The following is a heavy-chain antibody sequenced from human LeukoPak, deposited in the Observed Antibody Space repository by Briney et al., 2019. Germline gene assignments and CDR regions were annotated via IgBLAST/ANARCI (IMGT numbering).Heavy chain of an antibody. V-gene: IGHV1-3*01. Sequence: ASVKVSCKASGYTFTSYAMHWVRQAPGQRLEWMGWINAGNGNTKYSQKFQGRVTVTRDTSASTAYMELSSLRSEDTAVYYCARDLGYCSGGSCRPFYYGMDVWGQGTTVTVSS. CDR3: ARDLGYCSGGSCRPFYYGMDV. D-gene: IGHD2-15*01. CDR2: INAGNGNT. J-gene: IGHJ6*02. CDR1: GYTFTSYA.